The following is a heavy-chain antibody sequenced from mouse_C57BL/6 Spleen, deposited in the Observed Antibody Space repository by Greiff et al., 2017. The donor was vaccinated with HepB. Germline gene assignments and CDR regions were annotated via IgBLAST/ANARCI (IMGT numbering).Heavy chain of an antibody. CDR3: ARSSYPRFITTVVAPFAY. J-gene: IGHJ3*01. D-gene: IGHD1-1*01. V-gene: IGHV1-18*01. Sequence: EVQLQQSGPELVKPGASVKIPCKASGYTFTDYNMDWVKQSHGKSLEWTGDINPNNGGTIYNQKFKGKATLTVDKSSSTAYMELRSLTSEDTAVYYCARSSYPRFITTVVAPFAYWGQGTLVTVSA. CDR2: INPNNGGT. CDR1: GYTFTDYN.